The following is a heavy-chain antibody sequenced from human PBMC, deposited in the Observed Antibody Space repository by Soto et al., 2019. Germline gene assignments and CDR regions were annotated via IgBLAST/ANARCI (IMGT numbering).Heavy chain of an antibody. D-gene: IGHD3-10*01. CDR2: ISGSGGST. CDR3: AKPGLGRRGVFRHYYYGMDV. V-gene: IGHV3-23*01. Sequence: GSLRLSCAASGFTFSSYAMSWVRQAPGKGLECVSAISGSGGSTYYADSVKGRFTISRDNSKNTLYLQMNSLRAEDTAVYYCAKPGLGRRGVFRHYYYGMDVWGQGTTVTVSS. J-gene: IGHJ6*02. CDR1: GFTFSSYA.